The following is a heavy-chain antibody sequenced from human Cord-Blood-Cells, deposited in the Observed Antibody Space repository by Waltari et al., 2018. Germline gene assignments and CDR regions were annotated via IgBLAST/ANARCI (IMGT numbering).Heavy chain of an antibody. V-gene: IGHV1-2*02. J-gene: IGHJ4*02. Sequence: QVQLVQSGAEVKKPGASVKVSCKASGYTFTGYYMHWVRRAPGQGLEGMGRIKPNRGGTNYAQKFKGRVTMTRDTAIRTAYMELSRLRSDDTAVYYCARAEGRYWGQGTLVTVSS. CDR1: GYTFTGYY. CDR3: ARAEGRY. CDR2: IKPNRGGT.